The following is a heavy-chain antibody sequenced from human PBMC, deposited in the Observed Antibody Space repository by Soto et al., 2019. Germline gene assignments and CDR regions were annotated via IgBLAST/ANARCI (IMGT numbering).Heavy chain of an antibody. V-gene: IGHV2-5*01. CDR2: IYWNDDK. J-gene: IGHJ5*02. Sequence: SGPTLVNPTQTLTLPCTFSRFSLSTSGGGVAWIRQPPGKDLEWLAIIYWNDDKRYSPSLKSRLTISKDTTKNQVVLTMTNMDPVDTVTYYCAHRLDGSSWSNWFDPWGQGTLVTVSS. D-gene: IGHD6-13*01. CDR1: RFSLSTSGGG. CDR3: AHRLDGSSWSNWFDP.